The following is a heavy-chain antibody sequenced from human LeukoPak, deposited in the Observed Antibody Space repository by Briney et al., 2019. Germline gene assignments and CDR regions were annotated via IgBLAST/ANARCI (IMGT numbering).Heavy chain of an antibody. J-gene: IGHJ4*02. D-gene: IGHD3-10*01. CDR2: VYTSGGT. CDR1: GGSISTYY. V-gene: IGHV4-4*07. Sequence: SETLSLTCTVSGGSISTYYWSWIRQPAGKGLEWIGRVYTSGGTGGNTIYNPSLGSRVTMSEDTSKNQFSLKVSSMTAADTAVYYCARAEPGTGNFDHWGQGTLVTVSS. CDR3: ARAEPGTGNFDH.